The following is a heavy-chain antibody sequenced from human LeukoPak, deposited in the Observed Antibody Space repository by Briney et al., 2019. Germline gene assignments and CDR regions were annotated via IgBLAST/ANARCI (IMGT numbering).Heavy chain of an antibody. CDR2: INPNSGGT. J-gene: IGHJ5*02. CDR1: GYTFTGYY. CDR3: ARAGQPGEYNWFDP. Sequence: ASVKVSCKASGYTFTGYYMHWVRQAPGQGLEWMGWINPNSGGTNYAQKFQGRVTMTRDTSISTAYMELSRLRSDDTPVYYCARAGQPGEYNWFDPWGQGTLVTVSS. V-gene: IGHV1-2*02. D-gene: IGHD6-13*01.